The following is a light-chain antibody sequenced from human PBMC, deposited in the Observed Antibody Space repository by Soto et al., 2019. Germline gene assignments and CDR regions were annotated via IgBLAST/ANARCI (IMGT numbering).Light chain of an antibody. Sequence: EIVMTQSPATVSVSPGERATLSCRASHSVSSNLDWYQQKPGQSPRLLIYGASTRASGVPDRFSGSGSGTEFTLTISRLEPEDFAVYYCQQYGTSPQTFGQGTKVDI. J-gene: IGKJ1*01. V-gene: IGKV3D-15*01. CDR2: GAS. CDR1: HSVSSN. CDR3: QQYGTSPQT.